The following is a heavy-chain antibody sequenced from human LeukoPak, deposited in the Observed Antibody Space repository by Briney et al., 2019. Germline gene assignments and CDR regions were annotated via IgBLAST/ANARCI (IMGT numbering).Heavy chain of an antibody. J-gene: IGHJ3*01. Sequence: GGSLRLSYTYSGFPSRFLGMSWVRQAPGKGLEWVSGTSASGGSEYYADSVRGRFTISRDTSKNVLFLQMNNLRAEDTALYYCAKALTDHQDLDAFDFWGQGTVVTVSS. CDR1: GFPSRFLG. CDR3: AKALTDHQDLDAFDF. CDR2: TSASGGSE. D-gene: IGHD3-16*01. V-gene: IGHV3-23*01.